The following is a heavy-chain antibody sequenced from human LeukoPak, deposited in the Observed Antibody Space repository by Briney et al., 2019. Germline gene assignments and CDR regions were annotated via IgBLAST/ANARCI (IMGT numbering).Heavy chain of an antibody. D-gene: IGHD6-6*01. CDR2: ISWNSGSI. V-gene: IGHV3-9*01. J-gene: IGHJ4*02. CDR3: AKGPTLQLVRPYYYFDY. Sequence: GGSLRLSCAASGFTFDDYAMHWVRQAPGKGMEWVSGISWNSGSIGYADSVKGRFTISRDNAKNSLYLQMNSLRAEDTALYYCAKGPTLQLVRPYYYFDYWGQGTLVTVSS. CDR1: GFTFDDYA.